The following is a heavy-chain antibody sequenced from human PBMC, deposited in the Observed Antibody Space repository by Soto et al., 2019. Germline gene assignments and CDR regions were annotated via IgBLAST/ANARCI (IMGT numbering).Heavy chain of an antibody. CDR2: ISTNGCST. J-gene: IGHJ4*02. CDR3: VKGEYYYDSSGYYPFDY. CDR1: GFTLSRYA. V-gene: IGHV3-64D*06. D-gene: IGHD3-22*01. Sequence: GGSLKLSCSASGFTLSRYAMHWLRQAPGKGLEYVSSISTNGCSTHYADSVKGRFTISRDNSKNTQYLQMSSLIADDTVVYYCVKGEYYYDSSGYYPFDYWGQGT.